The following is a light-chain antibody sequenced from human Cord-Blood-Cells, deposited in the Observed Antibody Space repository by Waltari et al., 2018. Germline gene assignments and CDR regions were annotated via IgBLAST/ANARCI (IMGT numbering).Light chain of an antibody. V-gene: IGLV2-11*01. Sequence: QCALTPPRSVSGSPGQSVPISCPGTRSDVGGYNYVPWYQQHPGKAPKLMIYDVSKRPSGVPDRFSGSKSGNTASLTISGLQAEDEADYYCCSYAGSYTYVFGTGTKVTVL. J-gene: IGLJ1*01. CDR2: DVS. CDR3: CSYAGSYTYV. CDR1: RSDVGGYNY.